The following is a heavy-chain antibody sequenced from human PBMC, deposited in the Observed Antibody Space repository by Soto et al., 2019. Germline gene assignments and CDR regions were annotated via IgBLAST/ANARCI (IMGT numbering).Heavy chain of an antibody. CDR3: ARDPSRNYGDPNWFDP. D-gene: IGHD3-10*01. CDR2: ISAYNGNT. J-gene: IGHJ5*02. V-gene: IGHV1-18*01. CDR1: GYTFTSYG. Sequence: ASVKVSCKASGYTFTSYGISWVRQAPGQGLEWMGWISAYNGNTNYAQKLQGRVTMTTDTSTSTAYMELRSLRSDDTAVYYCARDPSRNYGDPNWFDPWGQGNLVTVSX.